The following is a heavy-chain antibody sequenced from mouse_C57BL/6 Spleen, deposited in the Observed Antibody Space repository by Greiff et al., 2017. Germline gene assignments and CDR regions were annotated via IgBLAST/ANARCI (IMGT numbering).Heavy chain of an antibody. D-gene: IGHD1-1*01. CDR1: GYTFTSYW. CDR3: ARRGLTTVVATD. J-gene: IGHJ2*01. V-gene: IGHV1-64*01. CDR2: IHPNSGST. Sequence: VQLQQPGAELVKPGASVKLSCKASGYTFTSYWMHWVKQRPGQGLEWIGMIHPNSGSTNYNEKFKSKATLTVDKSSSTAYMQLSSLTSEDSAVYYCARRGLTTVVATDWGQGTTLTVSS.